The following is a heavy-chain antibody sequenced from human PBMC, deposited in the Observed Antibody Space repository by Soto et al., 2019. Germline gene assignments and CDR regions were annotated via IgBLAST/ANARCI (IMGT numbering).Heavy chain of an antibody. CDR2: INHSGST. J-gene: IGHJ3*02. D-gene: IGHD3-3*01. V-gene: IGHV4-34*01. Sequence: PSETLSLTCAVYGGSFSGYYWSWIPPPPGKGLEWIGEINHSGSTNYNPSLKSRVTISVGTSKNQFSLKLSSVTAADTAVYYCARGRGSIWSGYYGAFDIWGQGTMVTVSS. CDR1: GGSFSGYY. CDR3: ARGRGSIWSGYYGAFDI.